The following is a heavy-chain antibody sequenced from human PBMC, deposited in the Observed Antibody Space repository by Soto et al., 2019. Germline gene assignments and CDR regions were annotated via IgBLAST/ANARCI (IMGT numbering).Heavy chain of an antibody. J-gene: IGHJ4*02. V-gene: IGHV1-69*04. CDR1: GGTFSSYT. Sequence: ASVKVSCKASGGTFSSYTISWVRQAPGQGLEWMGRIIPILGIANYAQKFQGRVTITADKSTSTAYMELSSLRSEDTAVYYCARDCEGRSTSCSGGDWEYGGKGTRFTFSS. CDR3: ARDCEGRSTSCSGGDWEY. CDR2: IIPILGIA. D-gene: IGHD2-2*01.